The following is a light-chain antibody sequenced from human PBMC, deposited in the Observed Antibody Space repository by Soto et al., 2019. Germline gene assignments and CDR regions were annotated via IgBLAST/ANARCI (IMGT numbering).Light chain of an antibody. CDR2: GAS. CDR3: QQYGSSPQT. J-gene: IGKJ1*01. CDR1: QSVSSSY. V-gene: IGKV3-20*01. Sequence: IVWTQSQGTLSLSPGERATLSCRASQSVSSSYLAWYQQKPGQAPSLLIYGASSRATGIPDRFSGSGSGTDFTLTISRLEPEDFAVYYCQQYGSSPQTFGQGTKVDI.